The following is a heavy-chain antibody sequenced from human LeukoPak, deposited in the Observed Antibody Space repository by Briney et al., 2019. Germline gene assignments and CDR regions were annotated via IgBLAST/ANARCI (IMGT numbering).Heavy chain of an antibody. CDR2: IWYGGSNK. J-gene: IGHJ4*02. D-gene: IGHD6-13*01. CDR3: AKEGGAAGIDY. Sequence: GGSLRLSCAASGFTFSSYGMHWVRQAPGKGLEWVAVIWYGGSNKYYADSVKGRFTISRDNSKNTLYLQMNSLRAEDTAVYYCAKEGGAAGIDYWGQGTLVTVSS. V-gene: IGHV3-33*06. CDR1: GFTFSSYG.